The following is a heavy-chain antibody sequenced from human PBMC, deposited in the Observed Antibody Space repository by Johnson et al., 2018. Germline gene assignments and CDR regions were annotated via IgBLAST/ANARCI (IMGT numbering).Heavy chain of an antibody. D-gene: IGHD4-11*01. V-gene: IGHV3-7*01. CDR1: EFTFRSYW. CDR2: LDQDGSEK. J-gene: IGHJ6*03. Sequence: QVVESGGGLVQPGGALRLSCAASEFTFRSYWMTWVRQAPGKGLEWVANLDQDGSEKYYVDSVKGRFTISRDNAKNSLYLQMNSLRAEDTAVYYCARDSNYKYYFYIDVWGKGTTVTVSS. CDR3: ARDSNYKYYFYIDV.